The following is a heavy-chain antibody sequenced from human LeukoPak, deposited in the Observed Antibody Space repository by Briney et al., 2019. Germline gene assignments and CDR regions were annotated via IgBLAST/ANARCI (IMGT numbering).Heavy chain of an antibody. CDR3: ARIAVGSSWTPFDY. CDR1: GGSISSSSYY. Sequence: SETLSLTCTVSGGSISSSSYYWGWIRQPPGKGLEWIGSISYSGSTHFNPSLKSRVTMSVDTSMNQFSLKLSSVTAADTAVYYCARIAVGSSWTPFDYWGQGTLVTVSS. CDR2: ISYSGST. V-gene: IGHV4-39*07. D-gene: IGHD6-13*01. J-gene: IGHJ4*02.